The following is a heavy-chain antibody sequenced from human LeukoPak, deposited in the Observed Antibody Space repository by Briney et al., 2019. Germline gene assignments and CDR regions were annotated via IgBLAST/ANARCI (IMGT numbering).Heavy chain of an antibody. CDR2: ISAYNGNT. Sequence: ASVKVSCKASGYTFTSYGISWVRQAPGQGLEWMGWISAYNGNTNYAQKLQGRVTMTTDTSTSTAYMELRGLRSDDTAVYYCAREVRGDYYYYYYMDVWGKGTTVTVSS. D-gene: IGHD3-10*01. CDR1: GYTFTSYG. V-gene: IGHV1-18*01. J-gene: IGHJ6*03. CDR3: AREVRGDYYYYYYMDV.